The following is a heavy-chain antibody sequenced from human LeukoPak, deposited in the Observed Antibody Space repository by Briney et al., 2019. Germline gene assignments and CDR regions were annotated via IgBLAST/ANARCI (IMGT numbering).Heavy chain of an antibody. J-gene: IGHJ4*02. D-gene: IGHD6-25*01. CDR1: GFTFSSYA. V-gene: IGHV3-21*01. Sequence: KPGGSLRLSCAASGFTFSSYAMNWVRQAPGKGLEWVSSISSSSSYIYYGDSVRGRFTISRDNAKNSLYLQMNSLRAEDTAVYYCARDGGVYWGQGTLVTVSS. CDR2: ISSSSSYI. CDR3: ARDGGVY.